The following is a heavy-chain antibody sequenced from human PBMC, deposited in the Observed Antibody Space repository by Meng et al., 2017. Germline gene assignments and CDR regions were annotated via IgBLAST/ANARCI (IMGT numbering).Heavy chain of an antibody. CDR1: GYTFTAYY. CDR3: ARDENISLGKLFGDY. Sequence: ASVKVSCKPSGYTFTAYYIHWVRQAPGQGLEWMGHINPDTGDTLYAQKSQGRVSMTGDTSISTAYVELSGLRSDDTAVYYCARDENISLGKLFGDYWGQGTLVTVSS. D-gene: IGHD2-21*01. CDR2: INPDTGDT. J-gene: IGHJ4*02. V-gene: IGHV1-2*06.